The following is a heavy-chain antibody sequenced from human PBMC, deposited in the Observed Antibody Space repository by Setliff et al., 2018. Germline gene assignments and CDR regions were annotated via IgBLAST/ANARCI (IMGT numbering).Heavy chain of an antibody. CDR2: INSGGTKI. D-gene: IGHD1-26*01. CDR1: GFFYRSYE. J-gene: IGHJ4*02. Sequence: GGSLRLSCAASGFFYRSYEMNWVRQTPGKGLEWVSYINSGGTKIYYVDSVKGRFTISRDNAKNSLSLQMNSLRVEDTALYYCVKDMAGSYFDGRFDYWGPGTLVTVSS. CDR3: VKDMAGSYFDGRFDY. V-gene: IGHV3-48*03.